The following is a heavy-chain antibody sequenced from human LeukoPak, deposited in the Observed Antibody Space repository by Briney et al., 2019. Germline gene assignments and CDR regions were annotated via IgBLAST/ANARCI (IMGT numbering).Heavy chain of an antibody. Sequence: GGSLRLSCAASGFTFSSYSMNWVRQATGKGLERVSSISSSSSYIYYADSVKGRFTISRDNAKNSLYLQMNSLRAEDTAVYYCARGAPDTAMDYWGQGTLVTVSS. CDR3: ARGAPDTAMDY. CDR1: GFTFSSYS. CDR2: ISSSSSYI. J-gene: IGHJ4*02. D-gene: IGHD5-18*01. V-gene: IGHV3-21*01.